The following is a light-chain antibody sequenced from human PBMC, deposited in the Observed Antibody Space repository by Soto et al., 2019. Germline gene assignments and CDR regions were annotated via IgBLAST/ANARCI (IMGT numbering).Light chain of an antibody. CDR1: QSIRSS. CDR2: GAS. J-gene: IGKJ4*01. Sequence: EIVMTQSPATLSMSPGERATLSCRASQSIRSSLAWDQQKPGQAPRLLIYGASTRATGVPASFSGSGSGTEFTPTISSLHSEHFAFYYCQQYHSLPLTFGGGTNVEIK. CDR3: QQYHSLPLT. V-gene: IGKV3-15*01.